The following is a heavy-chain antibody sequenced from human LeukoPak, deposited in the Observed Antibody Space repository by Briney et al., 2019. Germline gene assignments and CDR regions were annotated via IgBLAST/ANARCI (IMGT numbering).Heavy chain of an antibody. Sequence: SETLSLTRTVSGGSISSYYWSWIRQPPGKGLEWIGYIYYSGSTNYNPSLKSRVTISVDTSKNQFSLKLSSVTAADTAVYYCARNDPRGYCSSTSCYRIFDPWGQGTLVTVSS. D-gene: IGHD2-2*02. CDR1: GGSISSYY. V-gene: IGHV4-59*01. J-gene: IGHJ5*02. CDR2: IYYSGST. CDR3: ARNDPRGYCSSTSCYRIFDP.